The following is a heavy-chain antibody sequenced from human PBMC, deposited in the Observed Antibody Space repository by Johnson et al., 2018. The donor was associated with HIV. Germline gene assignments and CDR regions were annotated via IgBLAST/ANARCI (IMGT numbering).Heavy chain of an antibody. CDR3: ARTRHYYEAFDI. Sequence: QVQLVESGGGLVKAGGSLRLSCAASGFIFNDYYMSWIRQAPGKGLELLSYISTSGGTLYYADSVKGRFTISRDNAKNSLYLQMNSLRAEDTAVYYCARTRHYYEAFDIWGQGTMVTVSS. D-gene: IGHD3-10*01. V-gene: IGHV3-11*04. CDR2: ISTSGGTL. CDR1: GFIFNDYY. J-gene: IGHJ3*02.